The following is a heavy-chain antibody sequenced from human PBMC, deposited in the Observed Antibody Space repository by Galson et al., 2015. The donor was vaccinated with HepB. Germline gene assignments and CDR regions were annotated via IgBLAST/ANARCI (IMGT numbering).Heavy chain of an antibody. CDR3: VRHLDGYASYYGLDV. J-gene: IGHJ6*02. D-gene: IGHD3-16*01. CDR1: GFTFSTFW. V-gene: IGHV3-7*01. Sequence: SLRLSCAASGFTFSTFWMTWVRQAPGKGLEWVANIKQDGSEKYYVDSVKGRFTISRDNAKNSLYLQMNSLRAEDTAVYYCVRHLDGYASYYGLDVWGQGPTVTVSS. CDR2: IKQDGSEK.